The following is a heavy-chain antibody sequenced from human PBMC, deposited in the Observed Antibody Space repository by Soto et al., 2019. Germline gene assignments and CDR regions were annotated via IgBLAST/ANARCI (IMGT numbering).Heavy chain of an antibody. CDR3: ALRSMAVVPEH. V-gene: IGHV4-59*01. J-gene: IGHJ4*02. D-gene: IGHD3-22*01. CDR2: LYYGRSA. CDR1: GDSIGSYY. Sequence: QVQLQESGPGLVKPSETQSLTCAVSGDSIGSYYCMWIRQPPGKGLESIGYLYYGRSANYNPSLKSRVTLSVDTSTNQCSLTLSPMTAADTAVYYCALRSMAVVPEHWGQGTLVTVSS.